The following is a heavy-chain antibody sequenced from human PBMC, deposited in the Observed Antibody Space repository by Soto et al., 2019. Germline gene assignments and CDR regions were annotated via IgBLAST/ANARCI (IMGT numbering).Heavy chain of an antibody. J-gene: IGHJ6*02. V-gene: IGHV5-51*01. Sequence: GESLKISCRGSGYSFTSYWIGWVRQMPGKGLEWMGIIYPGDSDTRYSPSFQGQVTISAAKSISTAYLQWSSLKASDTAMYYCLVIYFGEFRYDLGMDVWGQGTTVTVSS. CDR1: GYSFTSYW. CDR2: IYPGDSDT. D-gene: IGHD3-10*01. CDR3: LVIYFGEFRYDLGMDV.